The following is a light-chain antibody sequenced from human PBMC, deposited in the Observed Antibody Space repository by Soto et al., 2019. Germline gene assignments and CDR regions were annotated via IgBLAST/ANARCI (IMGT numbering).Light chain of an antibody. CDR1: SSDVGGYNY. Sequence: QSALTQPPSASGSPGQSVTISCTGTSSDVGGYNYVSWYQQHPDKAPKLMIYEVSKRPSGVPDRFSGSKSGNTASLTVSGLQAEDEADYYCSSYAGSNRVVFCGGSKLTVL. CDR3: SSYAGSNRVV. CDR2: EVS. V-gene: IGLV2-8*01. J-gene: IGLJ2*01.